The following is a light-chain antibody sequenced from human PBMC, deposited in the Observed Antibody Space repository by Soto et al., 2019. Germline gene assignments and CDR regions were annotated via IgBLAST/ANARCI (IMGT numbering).Light chain of an antibody. Sequence: EVVMTQSPATLSVSPGERVTLSCRASESVHRNLARYQQKPGQGPSLLIYYASTRATGVPDRFTGSGSGTEFTLTISGLQSEDFGVYHCQHYSNWPPTFGPGTKVEIK. V-gene: IGKV3-15*01. CDR2: YAS. J-gene: IGKJ3*01. CDR3: QHYSNWPPT. CDR1: ESVHRN.